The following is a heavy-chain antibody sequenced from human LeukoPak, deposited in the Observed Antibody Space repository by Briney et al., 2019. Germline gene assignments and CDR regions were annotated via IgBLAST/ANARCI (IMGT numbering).Heavy chain of an antibody. CDR2: IIPIFGTA. CDR3: ARVEEEGTYYYDSSGSLGAFDI. V-gene: IGHV1-69*13. J-gene: IGHJ3*02. Sequence: SVKVSCKASGGTFSSYAISWVRQAPGQGLEWMGGIIPIFGTANYAQKFQGRVTITADESTSTAYMELSSLRSEDTAVYYCARVEEEGTYYYDSSGSLGAFDIWGQGTMVTVSS. CDR1: GGTFSSYA. D-gene: IGHD3-22*01.